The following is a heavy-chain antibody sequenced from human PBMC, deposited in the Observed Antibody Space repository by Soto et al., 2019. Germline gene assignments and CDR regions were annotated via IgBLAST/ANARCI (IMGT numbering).Heavy chain of an antibody. CDR3: ARDLTAWGDYDYFDY. Sequence: NPSETLSLTCTVSGGSINSYYWSWIRQPAGKGLEWIGRIYTSGSTNYNPSLKSRVTMSVDTSKNQFSLKLSSVTAADTAVYYCARDLTAWGDYDYFDYWGQGTLVTVSS. CDR1: GGSINSYY. V-gene: IGHV4-4*07. J-gene: IGHJ4*02. D-gene: IGHD4-17*01. CDR2: IYTSGST.